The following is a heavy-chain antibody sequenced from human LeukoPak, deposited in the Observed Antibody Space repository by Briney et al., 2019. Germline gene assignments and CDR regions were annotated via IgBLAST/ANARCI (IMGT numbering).Heavy chain of an antibody. CDR3: ARSRNYDFWSGSKYYFDY. CDR1: GFTFSSYG. CDR2: IWYDGSKK. D-gene: IGHD3-3*01. J-gene: IGHJ4*02. Sequence: GGSLRLSCAASGFTFSSYGMHWVRQAPGKGLEGVGVIWYDGSKKYYADSVKGRFTISTDNSNNTLYLQMNSLRPEDTAVYYCARSRNYDFWSGSKYYFDYWGQGTLVTVSS. V-gene: IGHV3-33*01.